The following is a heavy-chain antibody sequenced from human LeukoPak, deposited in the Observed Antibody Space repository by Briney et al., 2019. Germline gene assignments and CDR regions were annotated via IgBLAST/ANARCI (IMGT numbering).Heavy chain of an antibody. CDR2: IYYSGST. Sequence: SQTLSLTCTVSGGSISSGDYYWSWIRQPPGKGLEWIGYIYYSGSTYYNPSLKSRVTISVDTSKNQFSLKLSSVTAADTAVYHCAREGIVGANGYYYYMDVWGKGTTVTVSS. V-gene: IGHV4-30-4*08. D-gene: IGHD1-26*01. CDR1: GGSISSGDYY. CDR3: AREGIVGANGYYYYMDV. J-gene: IGHJ6*03.